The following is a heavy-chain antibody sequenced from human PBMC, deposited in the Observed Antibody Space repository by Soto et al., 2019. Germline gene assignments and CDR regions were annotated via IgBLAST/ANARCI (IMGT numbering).Heavy chain of an antibody. J-gene: IGHJ6*02. CDR1: GFSLSTGGVG. D-gene: IGHD2-21*02. CDR3: AHSRCGGDCLHSYSFLYYYGMHV. Sequence: QITLKESGPSLVKPTQTLTLTCTFSGFSLSTGGVGVGWIRQPPGKALEWLALLYWDDDKRYSPSLRSRAPVTNDTSKNQGVLTTTHMDPVDTATYYCAHSRCGGDCLHSYSFLYYYGMHVSGQRTTVTVSS. CDR2: LYWDDDK. V-gene: IGHV2-5*02.